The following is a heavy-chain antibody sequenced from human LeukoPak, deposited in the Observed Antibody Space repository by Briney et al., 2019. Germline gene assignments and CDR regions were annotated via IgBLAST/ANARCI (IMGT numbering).Heavy chain of an antibody. CDR3: ARGGGAHCGSDCRRNFDY. CDR1: GLTVSSNY. CDR2: IYSGGNT. J-gene: IGHJ4*02. D-gene: IGHD2-21*02. Sequence: GGSLRLSCAASGLTVSSNYLSWVRQAPGKGLEWVSVIYSGGNTYYTDSVKGRFTISRDNSKNTLYLQMNSLRAEDTAVYYCARGGGAHCGSDCRRNFDYWGQGTLVTVSS. V-gene: IGHV3-53*01.